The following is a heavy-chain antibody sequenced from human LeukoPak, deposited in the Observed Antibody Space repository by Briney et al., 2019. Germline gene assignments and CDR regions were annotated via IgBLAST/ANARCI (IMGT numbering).Heavy chain of an antibody. CDR2: MNPNWGNT. CDR1: VYTLTSYD. D-gene: IGHD3-3*01. J-gene: IGHJ6*03. CDR3: ARGVSDYDFWGGSPVYYYYYYMDV. V-gene: IGHV1-8*01. Sequence: ASVKVSCKASVYTLTSYDINGVRQATGQGRAGMGWMNPNWGNTGYAQKFQGRVTMTRNTSISTAYMELSRLRSEDTAVYYCARGVSDYDFWGGSPVYYYYYYMDVWGKGTTVTVSS.